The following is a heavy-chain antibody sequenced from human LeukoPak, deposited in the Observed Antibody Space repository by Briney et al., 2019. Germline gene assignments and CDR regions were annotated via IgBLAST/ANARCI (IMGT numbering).Heavy chain of an antibody. CDR1: GFTFSSYS. CDR2: ISSSSSHI. CDR3: ARDLGYSSSWYYFDY. V-gene: IGHV3-21*01. D-gene: IGHD6-13*01. Sequence: GGSLRLSCAASGFTFSSYSMNWVRQAPGKGLEWGSSISSSSSHIYYADSVKGRFTISRDNAKNSLYLQMNSLRAEDTAVYYCARDLGYSSSWYYFDYWGQGTLVTVSS. J-gene: IGHJ4*02.